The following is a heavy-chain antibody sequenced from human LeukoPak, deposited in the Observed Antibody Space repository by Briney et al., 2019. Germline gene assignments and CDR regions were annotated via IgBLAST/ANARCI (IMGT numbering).Heavy chain of an antibody. V-gene: IGHV4-61*02. CDR3: ARGGIVVVPAAIDYYYYYMDV. CDR1: GGSISSGSYY. CDR2: IYTSGST. Sequence: SQTLSLTCTVSGGSISSGSYYWSWIRQPAGKGLEWIGRIYTSGSTNYNPSLKSRVTISVDTSENQFSLKLSSVTAADTAVYYCARGGIVVVPAAIDYYYYYMDVWGKGTTVTVSS. J-gene: IGHJ6*03. D-gene: IGHD2-2*02.